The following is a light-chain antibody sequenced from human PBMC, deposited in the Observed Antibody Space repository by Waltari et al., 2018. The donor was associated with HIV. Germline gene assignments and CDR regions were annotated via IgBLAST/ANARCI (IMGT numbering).Light chain of an antibody. CDR1: NIGSNS. Sequence: SYVLTQAPSVSVAPGQTATISCGNIGSNSVQWYRQKTGRAPLLVVSDDVDRSSGIPGRFSGARGGRRATLAITAVEAGDEADYYGQVWDRDDREAVFGGGT. J-gene: IGLJ2*01. V-gene: IGLV3-21*02. CDR3: QVWDRDDREAV. CDR2: DDV.